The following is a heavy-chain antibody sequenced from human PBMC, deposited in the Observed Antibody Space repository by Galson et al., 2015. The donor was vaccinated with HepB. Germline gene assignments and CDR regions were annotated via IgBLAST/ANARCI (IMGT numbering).Heavy chain of an antibody. CDR1: GFTFSSYW. J-gene: IGHJ3*02. CDR2: INSDGSST. Sequence: SLRLSCAASGFTFSSYWMHWVRQAPGKGLVWVSRINSDGSSTSYADSVKGRFTISRDNAKNTLYLQMNSLRAEDTAVYYCARDHVDTAMVPDDAFDIWGQGTMVTVSS. V-gene: IGHV3-74*01. CDR3: ARDHVDTAMVPDDAFDI. D-gene: IGHD5-18*01.